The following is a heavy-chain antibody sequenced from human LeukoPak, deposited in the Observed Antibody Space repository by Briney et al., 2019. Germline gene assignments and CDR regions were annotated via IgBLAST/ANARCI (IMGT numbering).Heavy chain of an antibody. CDR1: GGSISSGGYS. D-gene: IGHD3-16*01. Sequence: PSETLSLTCAVSGGSISSGGYSWSWVRQAPGKGLEWVSAISGGGGSTYYADSVRGRFTISRDNSKNTLFLQMNSLSAEDTAVYYCAKSEASLGQLGYWGQGTLVTVSS. V-gene: IGHV3-23*01. J-gene: IGHJ4*02. CDR3: AKSEASLGQLGY. CDR2: ISGGGGST.